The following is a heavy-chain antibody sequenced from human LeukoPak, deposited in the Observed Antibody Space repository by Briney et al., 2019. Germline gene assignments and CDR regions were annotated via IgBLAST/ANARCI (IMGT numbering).Heavy chain of an antibody. CDR3: ARDTSPSSRSSYFDALDM. CDR1: GFTFRNDW. Sequence: GGSLRLSCATSGFTFRNDWVTWVRQAQGKGLERVANINQDGTKKNYVDSVKGRFTISRDNTKNSLFLQMNSLRAEDTAIYYCARDTSPSSRSSYFDALDMWGQGTMVTVSS. V-gene: IGHV3-7*01. CDR2: INQDGTKK. J-gene: IGHJ3*02. D-gene: IGHD6-13*01.